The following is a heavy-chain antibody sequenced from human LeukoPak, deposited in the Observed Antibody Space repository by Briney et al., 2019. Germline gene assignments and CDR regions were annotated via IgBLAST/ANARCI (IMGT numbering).Heavy chain of an antibody. D-gene: IGHD4-17*01. CDR1: GGTFSSYA. CDR2: IIPIFGTA. Sequence: SVKVSCKASGGTFSSYAISWVRQAPGQGLEWMGGIIPIFGTANYAQKFQGRVTITTDESTSTAYMELSSLRSEDTAVYYCARETGALGPTATNWFDPWGQGTLVTVSS. V-gene: IGHV1-69*05. J-gene: IGHJ5*02. CDR3: ARETGALGPTATNWFDP.